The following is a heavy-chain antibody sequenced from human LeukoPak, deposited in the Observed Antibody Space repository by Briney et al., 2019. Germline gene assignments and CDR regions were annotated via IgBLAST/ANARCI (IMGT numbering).Heavy chain of an antibody. CDR2: IYHSGST. V-gene: IGHV4-38-2*02. D-gene: IGHD3-22*01. J-gene: IGHJ4*02. Sequence: SETLSLTCTVSGYSISSGYYWGWIRQPPGKGLEWIGSIYHSGSTYYNPSLKSRVTISIDTSKNQFSLKLSSVTAADTAVYYCVRRIYDSRGYTFDYWGQGTLVTVSS. CDR1: GYSISSGYY. CDR3: VRRIYDSRGYTFDY.